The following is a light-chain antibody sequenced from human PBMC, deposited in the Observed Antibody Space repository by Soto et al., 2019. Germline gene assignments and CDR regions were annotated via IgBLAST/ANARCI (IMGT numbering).Light chain of an antibody. CDR3: HQRYRWPLP. Sequence: EIVLTQSPATLSLSPWERATLSCRASQSVGSNLAWYQHKPGQTPRLLIYDASKRATGIPARFSGSGSGTDFTLTISSLEPEDFAVYYCHQRYRWPLPFGGGTKVDIK. V-gene: IGKV3-11*01. CDR2: DAS. J-gene: IGKJ4*01. CDR1: QSVGSN.